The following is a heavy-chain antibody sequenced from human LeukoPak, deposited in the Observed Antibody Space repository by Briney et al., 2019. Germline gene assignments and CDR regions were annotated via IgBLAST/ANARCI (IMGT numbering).Heavy chain of an antibody. CDR3: ARDRCSSTSCYFGYYYYMDV. D-gene: IGHD2-2*01. Sequence: SETLSLTCAVYGGSFSGYYWSWIRQPPGKGLEWIGEINHSGSTNYNPSLKSRVTISVDTSKNQFSLKLSSVTAADTAVYYCARDRCSSTSCYFGYYYYMDVWGKGTTVTVSS. CDR2: INHSGST. V-gene: IGHV4-34*01. CDR1: GGSFSGYY. J-gene: IGHJ6*03.